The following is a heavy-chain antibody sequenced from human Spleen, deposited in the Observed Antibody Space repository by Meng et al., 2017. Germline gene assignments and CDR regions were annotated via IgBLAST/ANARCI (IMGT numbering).Heavy chain of an antibody. D-gene: IGHD2-21*01. CDR3: RLAYCMGDCVDY. CDR2: INHSGST. CDR1: GGSFSAYD. J-gene: IGHJ4*02. Sequence: QVQVQQWGAGLVKPSETLSLTCASYGGSFSAYDWSWIRQPPGKGLEWLGSINHSGSTNDNPSLKSRVTISIDTSRNQLSLKLSYVTAADTAVYYCRLAYCMGDCVDYWGQGTLVTVSS. V-gene: IGHV4-34*01.